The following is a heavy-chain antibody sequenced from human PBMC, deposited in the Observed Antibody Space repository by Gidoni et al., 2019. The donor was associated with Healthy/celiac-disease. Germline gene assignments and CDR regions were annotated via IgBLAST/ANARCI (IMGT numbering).Heavy chain of an antibody. CDR1: GFTFSSDW. CDR3: AREGGGDIVVVVAATDAFDI. J-gene: IGHJ3*02. Sequence: EVQLVESGGGLVQPGGSLRLSCAASGFTFSSDWWSWVRQAPGKGLEWVANIKQDGSENYYVDSVKGRFTISRDNAKNSLYLQMNSLRAEDTAVYYCAREGGGDIVVVVAATDAFDIWGQGTMVTVSS. CDR2: IKQDGSEN. D-gene: IGHD2-15*01. V-gene: IGHV3-7*05.